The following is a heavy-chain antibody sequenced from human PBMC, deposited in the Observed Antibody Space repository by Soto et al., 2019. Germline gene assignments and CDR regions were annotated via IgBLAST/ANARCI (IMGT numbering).Heavy chain of an antibody. CDR3: ARALFYSDSDGYYFEFDY. CDR2: IISNDDK. CDR1: GFSLTDTRMG. J-gene: IGHJ4*02. V-gene: IGHV2-26*01. D-gene: IGHD3-22*01. Sequence: SGPTLVNPTETLTLTCSVSGFSLTDTRMGVSWIRQAPGKALEWLAHIISNDDKSYSTSLKSRLTISKDTSKSQVDLRMTNMDPVDTGRYYCARALFYSDSDGYYFEFDYWGPGTLVTVSS.